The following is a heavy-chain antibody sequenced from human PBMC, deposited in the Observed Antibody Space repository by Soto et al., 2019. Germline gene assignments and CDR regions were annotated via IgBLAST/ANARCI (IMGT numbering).Heavy chain of an antibody. CDR3: AKDIWSSGWYGAFDY. CDR1: GFTFDDYT. D-gene: IGHD6-19*01. V-gene: IGHV3-43*01. CDR2: ISWDGGST. J-gene: IGHJ4*02. Sequence: GGSLRLSCAASGFTFDDYTMHWVRQAPGKGLEWVSLISWDGGSTYYADSVKGRFTISRDNSKNSLYLQMNSLRTEDTALYYCAKDIWSSGWYGAFDYWGQGTLVTVSS.